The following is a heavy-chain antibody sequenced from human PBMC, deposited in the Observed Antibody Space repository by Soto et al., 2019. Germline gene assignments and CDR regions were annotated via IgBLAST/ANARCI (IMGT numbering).Heavy chain of an antibody. Sequence: QVQLQESGPGLVKPSQTLSLTCTVSGGSISSGGYYWSWIRQHPGKGLEWIVYIYYSGSTYYNPSLKSRVTISVDTSKNQFSLKLSSVTAADTAVYYCARVPDYGDYVPWFDPWGQGTLVTVSS. CDR3: ARVPDYGDYVPWFDP. V-gene: IGHV4-31*03. J-gene: IGHJ5*02. CDR1: GGSISSGGYY. CDR2: IYYSGST. D-gene: IGHD4-17*01.